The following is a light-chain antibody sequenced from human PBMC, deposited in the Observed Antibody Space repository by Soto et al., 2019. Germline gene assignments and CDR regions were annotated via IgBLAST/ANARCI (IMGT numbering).Light chain of an antibody. CDR2: GAS. CDR3: QNYNSAPFT. CDR1: PGISHY. J-gene: IGKJ3*01. Sequence: DFQMTQSPSSLSASVGDTVTITCRASPGISHYLAWYQQKPGRGPTLLIYGASTLQSGVPSRFSGRGSGTDFTLTIGSLEPEDAATYHCQNYNSAPFTFGPGTKVKVK. V-gene: IGKV1-27*01.